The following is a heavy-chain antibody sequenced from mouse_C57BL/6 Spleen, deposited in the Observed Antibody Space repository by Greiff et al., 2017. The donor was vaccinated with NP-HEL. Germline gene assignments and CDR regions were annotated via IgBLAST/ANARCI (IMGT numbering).Heavy chain of an antibody. V-gene: IGHV1-61*01. J-gene: IGHJ4*01. CDR2: IYPSDSET. Sequence: VQLQQPGAELVRPGSSVKLSCKASGYTFTSYWMDWVKQRPGQGLEWIGNIYPSDSETHYNQKFKDKATLTVDKSSSTAYMQLSSLTSEDSAVYYCAREGYYYGSSPYYAMDYWGQGTSVTVSS. CDR3: AREGYYYGSSPYYAMDY. D-gene: IGHD1-1*01. CDR1: GYTFTSYW.